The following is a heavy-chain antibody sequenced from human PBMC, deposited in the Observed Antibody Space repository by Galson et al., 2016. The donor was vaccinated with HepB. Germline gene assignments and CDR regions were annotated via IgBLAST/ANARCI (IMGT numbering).Heavy chain of an antibody. CDR1: GGSISSGAYF. J-gene: IGHJ4*02. V-gene: IGHV4-30-4*02. Sequence: SETLSLTCTVSGGSISSGAYFWSWIRQAPGKGLEWIGYIYYSVATHYNPSLESRVTISIDTSKSQFSLHLSSVTVADTAVYYCARGQNNFRRWGQGTLVTVSS. CDR3: ARGQNNFRR. CDR2: IYYSVAT. D-gene: IGHD1-20*01.